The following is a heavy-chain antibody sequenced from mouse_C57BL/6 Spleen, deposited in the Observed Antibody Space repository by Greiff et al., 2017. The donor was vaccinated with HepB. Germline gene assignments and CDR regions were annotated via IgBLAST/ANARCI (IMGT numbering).Heavy chain of an antibody. J-gene: IGHJ3*01. Sequence: EVKVVESGGGLVKPGGSLKLSCAASGFTFSSYAMSWVRQTPEKRLEWVATISDGGSYTYYPDNVKGRFTISRDNAKNNLYLQMSHLKSEDTAMYYCARDGGTEFAYWGQGTLVTVSA. CDR3: ARDGGTEFAY. CDR2: ISDGGSYT. D-gene: IGHD4-1*01. CDR1: GFTFSSYA. V-gene: IGHV5-4*01.